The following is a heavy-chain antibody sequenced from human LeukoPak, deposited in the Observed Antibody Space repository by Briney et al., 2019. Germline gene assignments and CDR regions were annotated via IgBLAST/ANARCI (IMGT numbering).Heavy chain of an antibody. Sequence: KPSGTLSLTCAVSGGSISSSNWWSWVRQPPGKGLEWIGEIYHSGSTNYNPSLKSRVTISVDKSKNQSSLRLSSVTAADTAVYYCASYSYGLTGPFDYWGQGTLVTVSS. V-gene: IGHV4-4*02. CDR2: IYHSGST. D-gene: IGHD5-18*01. CDR1: GGSISSSNW. CDR3: ASYSYGLTGPFDY. J-gene: IGHJ4*02.